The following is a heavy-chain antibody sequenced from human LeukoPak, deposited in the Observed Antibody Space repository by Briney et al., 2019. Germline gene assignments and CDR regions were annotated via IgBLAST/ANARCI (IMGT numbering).Heavy chain of an antibody. CDR1: GGTFSSYA. Sequence: ASVKVSCKASGGTFSSYAISWVRQAPGQGLEWMGRIIPILGIANYAQKFQGRVTITADKSTSTAYMELSSLRSEDTAVDYCARVGYCSGGSCYGQNYYYGMDVWGQGTTVTVSS. D-gene: IGHD2-15*01. CDR2: IIPILGIA. V-gene: IGHV1-69*04. J-gene: IGHJ6*02. CDR3: ARVGYCSGGSCYGQNYYYGMDV.